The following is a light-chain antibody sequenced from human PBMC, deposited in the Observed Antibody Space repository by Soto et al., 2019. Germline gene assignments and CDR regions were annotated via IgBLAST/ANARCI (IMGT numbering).Light chain of an antibody. J-gene: IGLJ3*02. Sequence: QSVLTQPPSASASLGASVKLTCTLSSGHSDSAIVWHQQQPEKGPRYLMKVDSDGSHSKGDGIPDRFSGSSSGVERYLTISSLQSEDEADYYCQTWGTGNWVFGGGTKVTVL. CDR3: QTWGTGNWV. V-gene: IGLV4-69*01. CDR1: SGHSDSA. CDR2: VDSDGSH.